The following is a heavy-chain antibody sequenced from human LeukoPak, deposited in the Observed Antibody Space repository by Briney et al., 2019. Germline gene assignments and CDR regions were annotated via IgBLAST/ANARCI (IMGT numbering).Heavy chain of an antibody. CDR2: ISAYNGNT. CDR3: ARLSLDVWVGWNYDFWSGNPYYFDY. CDR1: GGTFSSYA. Sequence: ASVKVSCKASGGTFSSYAISWVRQAPGQGLEWMGWISAYNGNTNYAQKLQGRVTMTTDTSTSTAYMELRSLRSDDTAVYYCARLSLDVWVGWNYDFWSGNPYYFDYWGQGTLVTVSS. V-gene: IGHV1-18*01. J-gene: IGHJ4*02. D-gene: IGHD3-3*01.